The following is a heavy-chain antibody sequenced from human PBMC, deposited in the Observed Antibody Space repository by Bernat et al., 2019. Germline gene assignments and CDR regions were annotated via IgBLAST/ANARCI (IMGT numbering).Heavy chain of an antibody. CDR2: IKQDGNEK. Sequence: EVQLVESGGDLVQPGGSLRLSCVASGFSFSSHWMSWVRQAPGKGLEWVANIKQDGNEKYYVDSVKGRFTISRDNAKNSLYLQMNSLRAEDTAVYYCAKDFGGSYAILDYWGQGTLVTVSS. D-gene: IGHD1-26*01. CDR3: AKDFGGSYAILDY. CDR1: GFSFSSHW. V-gene: IGHV3-7*03. J-gene: IGHJ4*02.